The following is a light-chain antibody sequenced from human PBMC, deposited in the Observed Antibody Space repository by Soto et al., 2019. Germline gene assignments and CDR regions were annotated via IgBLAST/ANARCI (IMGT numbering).Light chain of an antibody. J-gene: IGLJ1*01. CDR1: SSDVGGYNY. Sequence: QSALTQPASMSGSPGQSITISCTGTSSDVGGYNYVSWNQQHPGKAPKLMIYEVSNRPSGVSNRFSGSKSGNTASLTISGLQAEDEADYYCSSYTSSSTLVYVFGTGTKLTVL. V-gene: IGLV2-14*01. CDR3: SSYTSSSTLVYV. CDR2: EVS.